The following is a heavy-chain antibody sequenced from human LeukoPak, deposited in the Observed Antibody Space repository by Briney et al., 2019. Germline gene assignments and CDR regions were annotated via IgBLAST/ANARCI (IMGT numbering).Heavy chain of an antibody. V-gene: IGHV1-58*02. CDR1: RFTFISSG. J-gene: IGHJ3*02. Sequence: SVEVSCKASRFTFISSGMQWVRQARGQRLEWIGWIVVGSGNTNYAQKFQERVTITRDMSTSTAYMELSSLRSEDTAVYYCAAPRRGPHTLMDPRDAFDIWGQGTMVTVSS. D-gene: IGHD5-18*01. CDR3: AAPRRGPHTLMDPRDAFDI. CDR2: IVVGSGNT.